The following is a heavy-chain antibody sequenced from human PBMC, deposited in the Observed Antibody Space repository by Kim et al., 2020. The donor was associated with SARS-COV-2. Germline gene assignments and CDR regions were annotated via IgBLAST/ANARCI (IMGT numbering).Heavy chain of an antibody. V-gene: IGHV1-18*01. CDR2: ISAYNGNT. CDR1: GNTFTSYG. D-gene: IGHD2-2*01. J-gene: IGHJ6*02. Sequence: ASVQVSCKASGNTFTSYGISWVRQAPGQGLEWNGWISAYNGNTNYAQKLQGRVTMTTDTSTSTAYMELRSMRSDDTAVYYCARVAIVVVPTANRVTRYDYYGMEVLGQGTTVTVSS. CDR3: ARVAIVVVPTANRVTRYDYYGMEV.